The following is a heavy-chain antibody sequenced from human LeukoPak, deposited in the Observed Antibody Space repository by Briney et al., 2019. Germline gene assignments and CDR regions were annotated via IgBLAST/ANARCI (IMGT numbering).Heavy chain of an antibody. Sequence: GGSLRLSCAASGFTFSSYTMNWVRQAPGKGLEWVSSITSSSSYIYYADSVKGRFTISRDNAKNSLYLQMDSLRAEDTAVYYCARHVVAVGFDYWGQGTLVTVSS. CDR1: GFTFSSYT. CDR2: ITSSSSYI. V-gene: IGHV3-21*01. CDR3: ARHVVAVGFDY. D-gene: IGHD3-22*01. J-gene: IGHJ4*02.